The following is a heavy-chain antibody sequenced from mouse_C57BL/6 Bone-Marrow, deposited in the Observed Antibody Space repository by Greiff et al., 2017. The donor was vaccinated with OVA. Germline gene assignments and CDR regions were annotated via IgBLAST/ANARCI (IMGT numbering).Heavy chain of an antibody. Sequence: VQLQQSGPELVKPGASVKISCKASGYAFSSSWMNWVKQRPGKGLEWIGRIYPGDGDTNYNGKFKGKATLTADKSSSTAYMQLSSLTSEDSAVYFCARGGDHEGFAYWGQGTLVTVSA. CDR3: ARGGDHEGFAY. CDR2: IYPGDGDT. CDR1: GYAFSSSW. V-gene: IGHV1-82*01. J-gene: IGHJ3*01.